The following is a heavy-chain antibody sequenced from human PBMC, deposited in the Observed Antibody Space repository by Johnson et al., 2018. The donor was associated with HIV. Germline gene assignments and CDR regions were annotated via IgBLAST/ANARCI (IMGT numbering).Heavy chain of an antibody. CDR1: GFTFSNYP. Sequence: QVQLVESGGGVVRPGRSLRLSCAASGFTFSNYPMHWVRQAPGKGLEWVAFIWYDGSRKYYADSVKGRFTISRVNSKNMLYLQMNSLRVEDTAVYYCARRRRYGDYFADAFDIWGQGTMVTVSS. CDR3: ARRRRYGDYFADAFDI. CDR2: IWYDGSRK. V-gene: IGHV3-30*04. D-gene: IGHD4-17*01. J-gene: IGHJ3*02.